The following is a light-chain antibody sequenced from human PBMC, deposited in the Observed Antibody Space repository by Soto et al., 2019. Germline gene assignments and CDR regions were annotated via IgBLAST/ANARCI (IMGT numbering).Light chain of an antibody. V-gene: IGKV1-39*01. CDR3: QHSYSTPLT. CDR2: AAS. J-gene: IGKJ1*01. CDR1: QSISSY. Sequence: DIQMTQSPSSLSASVGDRVTITCRASQSISSYLNWYQQKPGKAPKLLIYAASSLQSGVPSRFSGSGSRTDFTLTISSLQPEDFATYYCQHSYSTPLTFGQGTKVEIK.